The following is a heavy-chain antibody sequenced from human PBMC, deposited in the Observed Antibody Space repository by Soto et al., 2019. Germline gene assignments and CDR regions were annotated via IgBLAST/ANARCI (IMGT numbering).Heavy chain of an antibody. Sequence: LRLSCAASGFTFSSYAMNWVRQTPGEGLEWVSGISDSGGSPYYADSVKGRFTISRDNSKNTLYLQMDSLRAEDTGVYYCARYALGLSPWWYNWFDRWGQGTLVTVSS. V-gene: IGHV3-23*01. D-gene: IGHD2-8*02. CDR3: ARYALGLSPWWYNWFDR. CDR1: GFTFSSYA. CDR2: ISDSGGSP. J-gene: IGHJ5*02.